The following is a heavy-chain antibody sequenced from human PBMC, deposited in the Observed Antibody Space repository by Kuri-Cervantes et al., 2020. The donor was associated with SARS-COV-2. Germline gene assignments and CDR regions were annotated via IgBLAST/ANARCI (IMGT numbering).Heavy chain of an antibody. J-gene: IGHJ4*02. CDR1: GFTFSGHW. Sequence: GGSLRLSCAASGFTFSGHWIRWVRQAPGKGLVWVAGINHDGSYTNNADSVKGRFTLSRDNAKNMLFLQMNSLRAEYTAVYYCVRDGDHWNFDYWGQGTLVTVSS. V-gene: IGHV3-74*01. CDR3: VRDGDHWNFDY. D-gene: IGHD1-1*01. CDR2: INHDGSYT.